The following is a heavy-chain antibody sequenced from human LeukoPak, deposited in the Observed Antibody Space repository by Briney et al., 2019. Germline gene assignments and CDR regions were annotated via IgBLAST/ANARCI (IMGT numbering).Heavy chain of an antibody. CDR2: IRSKIYGGTP. V-gene: IGHV3-49*04. CDR1: GFTFGDYA. J-gene: IGHJ6*03. CDR3: TTDRLSSGWYERIYYYYYMDV. D-gene: IGHD6-19*01. Sequence: GGSLRLSCTASGFTFGDYAMTWVRQAPGKGLEWVGFIRSKIYGGTPEYAASVKGRFTISRDDSKNTLYLQMNSLKTEDTAVYYCTTDRLSSGWYERIYYYYYMDVWGKGTTVTVSS.